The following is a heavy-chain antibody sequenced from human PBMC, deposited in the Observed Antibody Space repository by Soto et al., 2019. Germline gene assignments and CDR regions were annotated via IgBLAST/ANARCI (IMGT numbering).Heavy chain of an antibody. CDR3: TRMVYATHILYGMEV. J-gene: IGHJ6*01. D-gene: IGHD2-8*01. CDR2: IRSKAYGGTT. Sequence: ALRLSCTASVFTFGDYAMSWFRHAPGKGLEWVGFIRSKAYGGTTEYAASVKGRFTISRDDSKSIAYLQMNSLKTEDTAVYYCTRMVYATHILYGMEVWGQGTTVIVS. CDR1: VFTFGDYA. V-gene: IGHV3-49*03.